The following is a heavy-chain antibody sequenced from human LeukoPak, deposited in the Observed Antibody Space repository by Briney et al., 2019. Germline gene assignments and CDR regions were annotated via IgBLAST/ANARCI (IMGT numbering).Heavy chain of an antibody. V-gene: IGHV4-59*05. Sequence: GSLRLSCTASGFTFSGYNMKWVRQAPGKGLEWVGGIYYSGSTYYNPSLKSRVTISVDTSKNQFSLKLSSVTAADTAVYYCATLGYCSGGSCYTAMSEYFQHWGQGTLVTVSS. CDR2: IYYSGST. J-gene: IGHJ1*01. CDR3: ATLGYCSGGSCYTAMSEYFQH. D-gene: IGHD2-15*01. CDR1: GFTFSGYN.